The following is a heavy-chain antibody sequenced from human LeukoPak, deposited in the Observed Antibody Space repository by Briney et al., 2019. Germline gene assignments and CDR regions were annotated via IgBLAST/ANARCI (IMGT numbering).Heavy chain of an antibody. CDR3: ASLGYSYGIDY. CDR2: IYYSGST. Sequence: PSETLSLTCTVSGASISSYSWSWIRQPPGKGLEWIGYIYYSGSTNYNPSLKSRVTISVDTSKDQFSLKLSSVTAADMAVYYCASLGYSYGIDYWGQGTLVTVSS. CDR1: GASISSYS. V-gene: IGHV4-59*08. D-gene: IGHD5-18*01. J-gene: IGHJ4*02.